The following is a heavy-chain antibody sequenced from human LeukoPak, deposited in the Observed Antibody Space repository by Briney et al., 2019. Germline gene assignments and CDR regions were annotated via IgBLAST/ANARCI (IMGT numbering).Heavy chain of an antibody. CDR3: VKGPKVSVATNCFDH. J-gene: IGHJ4*02. D-gene: IGHD2-2*01. V-gene: IGHV3-23*01. CDR1: GFTFSTYA. CDR2: ISGSGGNT. Sequence: GGSLRLSCAASGFTFSTYAMTWVRQAPGKGLEWVSVISGSGGNTYYADSVKGRFTISRDNSENTLHLQMSSLRAEDTAVYYCVKGPKVSVATNCFDHWGQGTLVTVSS.